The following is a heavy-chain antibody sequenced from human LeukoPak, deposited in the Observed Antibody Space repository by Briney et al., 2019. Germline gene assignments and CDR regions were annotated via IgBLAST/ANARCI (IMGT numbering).Heavy chain of an antibody. D-gene: IGHD4-11*01. V-gene: IGHV3-7*04. J-gene: IGHJ3*02. CDR2: INQDGSKK. Sequence: AGGSLRLSCAASGVTFSSHWMNWVRQAPGKGLEWVANINQDGSKKYYVDSVKGRFTISRDNTKNSLYLQMNSLRAEDTAVYYCARDPDDYPGVAFDIWGQGTMVTVSS. CDR3: ARDPDDYPGVAFDI. CDR1: GVTFSSHW.